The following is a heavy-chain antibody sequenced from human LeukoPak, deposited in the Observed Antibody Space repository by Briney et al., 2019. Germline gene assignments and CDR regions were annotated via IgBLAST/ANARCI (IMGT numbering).Heavy chain of an antibody. Sequence: GGSLRLSCVVSGFIFSNYALSWVRQAPGKGLDWVSAISSSGANTYYPGSVKGRFTISRDNSKNTLYLQMNSLRAEDTAVYYCAKDTGLAAHDYWGQGTLVTVSS. CDR1: GFIFSNYA. CDR2: ISSSGANT. V-gene: IGHV3-23*01. J-gene: IGHJ4*02. CDR3: AKDTGLAAHDY. D-gene: IGHD1-14*01.